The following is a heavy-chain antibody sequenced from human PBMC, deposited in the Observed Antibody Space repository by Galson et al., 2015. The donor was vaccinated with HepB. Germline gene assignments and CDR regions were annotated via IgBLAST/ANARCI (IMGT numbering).Heavy chain of an antibody. D-gene: IGHD3-10*01. J-gene: IGHJ4*02. Sequence: SLRLSCAASGFTFSSYSMNWVRQAPGKGLEWVSSISSSSSYINYADSVKGRITITRDNAKNTLYLQMNSLRAEDTPVYYCVRYRAATGSGVGYWGQGTLVTVSS. V-gene: IGHV3-21*01. CDR1: GFTFSSYS. CDR2: ISSSSSYI. CDR3: VRYRAATGSGVGY.